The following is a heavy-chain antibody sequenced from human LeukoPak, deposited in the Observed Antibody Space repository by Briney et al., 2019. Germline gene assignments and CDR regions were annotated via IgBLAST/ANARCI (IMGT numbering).Heavy chain of an antibody. CDR3: ARHYTYNWLDP. D-gene: IGHD3-16*01. V-gene: IGHV4-59*08. CDR2: IYYSGST. CDR1: GGSINSYY. J-gene: IGHJ5*02. Sequence: SETLSLTCTVSGGSINSYYRSWVRQPPGKGLEWIGYIYYSGSTNYNPSLKSRVTISIDMSKNQFSLNLSSVTAADTAVYYCARHYTYNWLDPWGQGTLVTVSS.